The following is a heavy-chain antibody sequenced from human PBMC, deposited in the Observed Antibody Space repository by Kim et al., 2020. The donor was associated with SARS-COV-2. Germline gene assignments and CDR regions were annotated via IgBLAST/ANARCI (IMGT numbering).Heavy chain of an antibody. V-gene: IGHV1-69*13. J-gene: IGHJ5*02. Sequence: SVKVSCKASGGTFSSYAISWVRQVPGQGLEWMGGIIPIFGTANYAQKFQGRVTITADESTSTAYMELSSLRSEDTAVYYCATSIFGVENNWFDPWGQGTLVTVSS. CDR3: ATSIFGVENNWFDP. D-gene: IGHD3-3*02. CDR2: IIPIFGTA. CDR1: GGTFSSYA.